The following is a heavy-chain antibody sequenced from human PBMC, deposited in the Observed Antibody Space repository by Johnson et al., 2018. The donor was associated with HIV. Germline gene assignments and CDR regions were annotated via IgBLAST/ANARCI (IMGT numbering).Heavy chain of an antibody. D-gene: IGHD3-22*01. J-gene: IGHJ3*02. CDR2: IGTAGDT. Sequence: VQLVESGGGLVQPGGSLRLSCAASGFTFSSYDMHWVRQATGKGLEWVSAIGTAGDTYYADSVKGRFTISRDNSKNTLYLQMNSLRVEDTAVYYCARVGYYVDAFDIWGQGTVVTVSS. CDR3: ARVGYYVDAFDI. CDR1: GFTFSSYD. V-gene: IGHV3-13*01.